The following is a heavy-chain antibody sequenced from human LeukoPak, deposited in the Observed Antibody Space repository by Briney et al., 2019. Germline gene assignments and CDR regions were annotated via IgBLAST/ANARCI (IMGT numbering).Heavy chain of an antibody. J-gene: IGHJ4*02. CDR3: SDVSGSY. CDR1: GFTFSSYN. V-gene: IGHV3-21*01. D-gene: IGHD3-10*01. Sequence: VGSLRLSCPATGFTFSSYNMNWVRQAPGKGLEWVSFSSSSGSHIYYGDSVEGRFTISRDNAKNSLYLQMNSLRGEDTAVYYCSDVSGSYWGQGTLVTVSS. CDR2: SSSSGSHI.